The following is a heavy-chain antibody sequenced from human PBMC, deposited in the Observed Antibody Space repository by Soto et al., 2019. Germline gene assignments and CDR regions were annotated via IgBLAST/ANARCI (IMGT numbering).Heavy chain of an antibody. CDR3: AKDLQWLGIHYFDY. CDR1: GFTFSSYA. J-gene: IGHJ4*02. Sequence: EVQLLESGGGLVQPGGSLRLSCAASGFTFSSYAMSWVRQAPGKVLEWVSAISGSGGSTYYADSVKGRFTISRDNSKNTLYLQMNSLRAEYTAVYYCAKDLQWLGIHYFDYWGQGTLVTVSS. CDR2: ISGSGGST. D-gene: IGHD6-19*01. V-gene: IGHV3-23*01.